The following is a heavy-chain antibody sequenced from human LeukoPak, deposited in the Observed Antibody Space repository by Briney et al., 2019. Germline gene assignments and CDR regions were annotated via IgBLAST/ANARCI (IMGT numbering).Heavy chain of an antibody. CDR1: GGSISSYY. J-gene: IGHJ6*02. Sequence: SETLSLTCTASGGSISSYYWSWIRQPPGKGLEWIGYIYYSGSTNYNPSLKSRVTISVDTSKNQFSLKLSSVTAADTAVYYCARDTQDYGMDVWGQGTTVTVSS. CDR2: IYYSGST. V-gene: IGHV4-59*01. CDR3: ARDTQDYGMDV.